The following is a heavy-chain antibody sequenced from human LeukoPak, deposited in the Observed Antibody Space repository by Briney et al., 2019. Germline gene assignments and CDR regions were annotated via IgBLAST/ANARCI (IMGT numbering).Heavy chain of an antibody. CDR3: ARGAGLRFLEWLFYFDY. D-gene: IGHD3-3*01. Sequence: SVKVSCKASGGTFSSYAISWVRQAPGQGLEWMGGIIPIFGTAKHAQKFQGRVTISADESTSTAYMELSSLRSEDTAVYYCARGAGLRFLEWLFYFDYWGQGTLVTVSS. CDR2: IIPIFGTA. J-gene: IGHJ4*02. CDR1: GGTFSSYA. V-gene: IGHV1-69*13.